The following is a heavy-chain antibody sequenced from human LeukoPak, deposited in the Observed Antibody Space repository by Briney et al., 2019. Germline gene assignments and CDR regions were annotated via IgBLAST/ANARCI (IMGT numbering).Heavy chain of an antibody. CDR3: ATGGAYTSGWYNI. CDR2: IFSSEGT. CDR1: GGSVGGFY. V-gene: IGHV4-4*09. J-gene: IGHJ4*02. D-gene: IGHD6-19*01. Sequence: SETLSLTRTVSGGSVGGFYWTWIQQPPGGGMQWIGFIFSSEGTNYNPSLKSRVAISTDTSKNQVSLRVTSVTAADTAVYYCATGGAYTSGWYNIWGQGTLVSVSS.